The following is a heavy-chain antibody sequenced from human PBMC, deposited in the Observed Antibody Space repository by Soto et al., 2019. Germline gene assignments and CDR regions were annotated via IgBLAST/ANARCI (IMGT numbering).Heavy chain of an antibody. CDR2: IKQDGSEK. D-gene: IGHD3-10*01. CDR3: ARDHPGPKGSPPHDAFDI. CDR1: GFTFSSYW. V-gene: IGHV3-7*01. J-gene: IGHJ3*02. Sequence: GGSLRLSCAASGFTFSSYWMSWVRQAPGKGLEWVANIKQDGSEKYYVDSVKGRFTISRDNAKNSLYLQMNSLRAEDTAVYYCARDHPGPKGSPPHDAFDIWGQGTMVTVSS.